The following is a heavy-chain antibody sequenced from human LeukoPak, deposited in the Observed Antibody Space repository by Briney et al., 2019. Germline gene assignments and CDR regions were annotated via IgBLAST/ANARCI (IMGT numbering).Heavy chain of an antibody. D-gene: IGHD3-9*01. CDR2: MNPNSCNT. Sequence: GASVSVSFKASVHNFITYDINWVRQATGQGLEWMGWMNPNSCNTHYAQKFKGRVNMTRKASIRTVYMELRRLTSEDTAVYYCARRLSVGRNFDWISKKFDNWFEPWGQGTLVTVSS. V-gene: IGHV1-8*01. CDR3: ARRLSVGRNFDWISKKFDNWFEP. J-gene: IGHJ5*02. CDR1: VHNFITYD.